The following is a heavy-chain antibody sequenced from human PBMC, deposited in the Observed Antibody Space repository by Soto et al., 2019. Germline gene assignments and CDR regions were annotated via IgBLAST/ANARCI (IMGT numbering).Heavy chain of an antibody. CDR2: INHSGST. CDR1: GGSFSGYY. J-gene: IGHJ4*02. CDR3: ARVAGNISGSYEGFDY. Sequence: PSETLSLTCAVYGGSFSGYYWSWIRQPPGKGLEWIGEINHSGSTNYNPSLKSRVTISVDTSKNQFSLKLSSVTAADTAVYYCARVAGNISGSYEGFDYWGQGTLVTVSS. V-gene: IGHV4-34*01. D-gene: IGHD1-26*01.